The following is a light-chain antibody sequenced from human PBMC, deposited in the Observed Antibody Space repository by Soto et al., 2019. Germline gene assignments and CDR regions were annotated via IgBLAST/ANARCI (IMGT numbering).Light chain of an antibody. CDR3: QKYNSAPPLT. CDR2: AAS. J-gene: IGKJ4*01. Sequence: DIQMTQSPSSLSASVGDRVTITCRASQGISSYLAWYQQKPGKVPKLLIYAASTLQSGVPSRFSGSGSGTDFTITSSSLQPEDVATYYCQKYNSAPPLTFGGGTKVEIK. CDR1: QGISSY. V-gene: IGKV1-27*01.